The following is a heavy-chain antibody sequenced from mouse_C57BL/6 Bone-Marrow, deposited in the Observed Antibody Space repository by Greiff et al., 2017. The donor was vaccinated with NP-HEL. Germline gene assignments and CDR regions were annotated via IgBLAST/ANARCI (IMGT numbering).Heavy chain of an antibody. D-gene: IGHD5-5*01. CDR2: SRNKANDYTT. Sequence: EVKLMESGGGLVQSGRSLRLSCATSGFTFSDFYMEWVRQAPGKGLEWIAASRNKANDYTTEYSASVKGRFIVSRDTSQSILYLQMNALRAYDTAIYYCARGLTTYAMDYWGQGTSVTVSS. CDR3: ARGLTTYAMDY. J-gene: IGHJ4*01. CDR1: GFTFSDFY. V-gene: IGHV7-1*01.